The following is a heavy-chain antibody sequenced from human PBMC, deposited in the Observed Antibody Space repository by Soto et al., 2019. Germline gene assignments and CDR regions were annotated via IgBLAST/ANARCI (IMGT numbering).Heavy chain of an antibody. CDR3: ARGVGSGSYDNQYNWFDP. CDR1: GYTFTNYG. CDR2: MSAYNGNT. D-gene: IGHD3-10*01. Sequence: QVQLVQSGAEVKKPGASVKVSCKASGYTFTNYGISWVRQAPGQGLEWLGWMSAYNGNTKYAQKLQGRVTLTPAKSTSTAYMELRSLRSDDTAVYYCARGVGSGSYDNQYNWFDPWGQGTLVTVSA. J-gene: IGHJ5*02. V-gene: IGHV1-18*01.